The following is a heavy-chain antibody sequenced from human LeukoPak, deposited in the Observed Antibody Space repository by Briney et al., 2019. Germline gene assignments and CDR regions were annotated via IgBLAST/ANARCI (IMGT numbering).Heavy chain of an antibody. V-gene: IGHV1-18*01. CDR3: ARDLVGATTFDY. J-gene: IGHJ4*02. Sequence: ASVKVSCKASGYTFTSYGINWVRQAPGQGLEWMGWISTYNGNTNYAQKLQGRVTMTTDTSTSTAYMELRSLRSDDTAVYYCARDLVGATTFDYWGQGTLVTVSS. CDR1: GYTFTSYG. CDR2: ISTYNGNT. D-gene: IGHD1-26*01.